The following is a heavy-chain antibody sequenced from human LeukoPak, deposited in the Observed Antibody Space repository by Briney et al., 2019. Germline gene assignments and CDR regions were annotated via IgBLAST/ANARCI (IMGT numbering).Heavy chain of an antibody. CDR2: INHSGST. CDR1: SGSFSGYY. V-gene: IGHV4-34*01. Sequence: PSETLSLTCAVYSGSFSGYYWSWIRQPPGKGLEWIGEINHSGSTNYNPSLKSRVTISVDTSKNQFSLKLSSVTAADTAVYYCARNLAYYDFWSGYYWFDPWGQGTLVTVSS. D-gene: IGHD3-3*01. J-gene: IGHJ5*02. CDR3: ARNLAYYDFWSGYYWFDP.